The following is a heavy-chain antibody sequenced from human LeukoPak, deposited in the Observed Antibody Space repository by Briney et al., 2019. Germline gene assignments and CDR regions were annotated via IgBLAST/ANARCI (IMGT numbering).Heavy chain of an antibody. Sequence: PGGSLRLSCAASGFTFSSYAMSWVRQAPGKGLEWVSAISGSGGSTYYADSVKGRFTISRDNSKNTLYLQMNSLRAEDTAVYYCAKDFVPIAAASDAFDIWGQGTMVTVSS. CDR3: AKDFVPIAAASDAFDI. V-gene: IGHV3-23*01. J-gene: IGHJ3*02. CDR1: GFTFSSYA. D-gene: IGHD6-13*01. CDR2: ISGSGGST.